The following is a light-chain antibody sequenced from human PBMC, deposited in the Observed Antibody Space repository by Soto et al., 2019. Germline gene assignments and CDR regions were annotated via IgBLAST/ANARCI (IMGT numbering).Light chain of an antibody. J-gene: IGLJ1*01. CDR1: SSDIGGYNS. CDR2: DDT. V-gene: IGLV2-8*01. Sequence: QSVLTQSPSASGSPGQSVTISCTGTSSDIGGYNSVSWYQQHPGKAPKVMIYDDTKRPSGVPDRFSGSKSGNTASLTVSALQAEDEADYYCSSYTDRKHLVFGTGTKLTVL. CDR3: SSYTDRKHLV.